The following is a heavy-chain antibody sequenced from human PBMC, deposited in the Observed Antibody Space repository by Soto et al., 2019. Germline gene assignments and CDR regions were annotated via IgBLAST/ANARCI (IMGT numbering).Heavy chain of an antibody. J-gene: IGHJ6*02. Sequence: PGGSLRLSCTASGFSFSSNWMSWVRQAPGKGLEWVANIKQDGSEKYYVDSVKGRFTISRDNAKNSLYLQMNSLRAEDTAVYYCARDLGYSKDPRALYYYYGMDVWGQGTTVTVSS. D-gene: IGHD4-4*01. V-gene: IGHV3-7*01. CDR3: ARDLGYSKDPRALYYYYGMDV. CDR2: IKQDGSEK. CDR1: GFSFSSNW.